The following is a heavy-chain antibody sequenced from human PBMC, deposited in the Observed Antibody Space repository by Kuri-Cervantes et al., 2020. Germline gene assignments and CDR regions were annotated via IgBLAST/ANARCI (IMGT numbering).Heavy chain of an antibody. CDR3: ARGSGWLPDY. Sequence: GESLKISCAASGFTVSSNYMSWVRQAPGKGLEWVSVIYSGGSTYYADSVKGRFTISRDNSKNTLYLQMNSLRAEDTAVSYCARGSGWLPDYWGQGTLVTVSS. CDR1: GFTVSSNY. J-gene: IGHJ4*02. D-gene: IGHD6-19*01. CDR2: IYSGGST. V-gene: IGHV3-53*01.